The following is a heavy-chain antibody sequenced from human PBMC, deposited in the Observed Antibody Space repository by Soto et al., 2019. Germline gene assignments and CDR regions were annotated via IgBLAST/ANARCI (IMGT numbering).Heavy chain of an antibody. CDR3: ATGKAHTLFGVDTLFDY. V-gene: IGHV3-23*01. Sequence: EVQLLESGGGLVQPGGSLRLSCAASGFPFGSHAMSWVRQAPGKGLEWVSLVSGNGGTTNYADSVKGRFTISRDNSQKTLYLQMNSLRAEDTAIYYCATGKAHTLFGVDTLFDYWGQGTLVTVSS. D-gene: IGHD3-3*01. CDR1: GFPFGSHA. J-gene: IGHJ4*02. CDR2: VSGNGGTT.